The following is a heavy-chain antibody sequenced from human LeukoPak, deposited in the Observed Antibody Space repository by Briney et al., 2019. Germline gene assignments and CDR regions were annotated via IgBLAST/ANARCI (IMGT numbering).Heavy chain of an antibody. D-gene: IGHD4-17*01. CDR3: ASDSGDYEGY. Sequence: SETLSLTCTVSGGSISSSSYYWGWIRQPPGKGLEWIGSIYYSGITYYNPSLKSRVTISVDTSKNQFSLRLSSVTAADTAVYYCASDSGDYEGYWGQGTLVTVSS. CDR2: IYYSGIT. J-gene: IGHJ4*02. CDR1: GGSISSSSYY. V-gene: IGHV4-39*07.